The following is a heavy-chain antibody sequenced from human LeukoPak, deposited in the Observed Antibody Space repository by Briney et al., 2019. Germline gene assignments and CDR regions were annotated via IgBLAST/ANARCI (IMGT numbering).Heavy chain of an antibody. CDR2: IYYSGST. D-gene: IGHD4-17*01. Sequence: NTSETLSLTCAVYGGSFSGYYWSWIRQPPGKGLEWIGYIYYSGSTNYNPSLKSRVTISVDTSKNQFSLKLSSVTAADTAVYYCARGWDGDYVGRWFDPWGQGTLVTVSS. CDR3: ARGWDGDYVGRWFDP. CDR1: GGSFSGYY. J-gene: IGHJ5*02. V-gene: IGHV4-59*01.